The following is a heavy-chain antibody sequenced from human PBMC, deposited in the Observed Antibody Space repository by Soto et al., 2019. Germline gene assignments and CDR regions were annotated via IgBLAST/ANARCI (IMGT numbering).Heavy chain of an antibody. CDR3: ARAKSYSNLFDY. CDR1: GYTFTGYY. V-gene: IGHV1-2*02. CDR2: INPNSGGT. D-gene: IGHD4-4*01. J-gene: IGHJ4*02. Sequence: SVKVSCKASGYTFTGYYMHWVRQAPGQGLEWMGWINPNSGGTNYAQKFQGRVTMTRDTSISTAYMELSRLRSDDTAVYYCARAKSYSNLFDYWGQGTLVTVSS.